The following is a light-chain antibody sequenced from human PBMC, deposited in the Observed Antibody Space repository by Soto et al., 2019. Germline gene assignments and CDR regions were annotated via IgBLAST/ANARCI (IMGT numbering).Light chain of an antibody. Sequence: QPVLTQPPSASGTPGQRVTISCSGSTSNIGRNTVHWYQQLPGTAPKLLIYSNNQRPSGVPDRFSGSKSGTSASLAISGLLSEDEADYYCGAWDDSLTGVVFDGGTKLTVL. CDR1: TSNIGRNT. J-gene: IGLJ2*01. CDR3: GAWDDSLTGVV. CDR2: SNN. V-gene: IGLV1-44*01.